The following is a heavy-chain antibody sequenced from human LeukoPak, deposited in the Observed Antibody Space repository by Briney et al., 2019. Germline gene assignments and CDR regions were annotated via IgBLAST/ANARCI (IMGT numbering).Heavy chain of an antibody. CDR1: GFTFSTYG. D-gene: IGHD3-10*01. CDR3: AKDLSALLWFGEFDY. J-gene: IGHJ4*02. V-gene: IGHV3-30*18. CDR2: ISYDGSNK. Sequence: GGSLRLSCAASGFTFSTYGMHWVRQAPGKGLEWVAVISYDGSNKYYSDSVKGRFTISRDNSKNTLYLQMNSLRAEDTAVYYCAKDLSALLWFGEFDYWGQGTLVTVSS.